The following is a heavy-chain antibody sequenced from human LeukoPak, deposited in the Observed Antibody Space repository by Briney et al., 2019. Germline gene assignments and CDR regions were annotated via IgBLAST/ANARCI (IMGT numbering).Heavy chain of an antibody. Sequence: GRSLRLSCAASGFTFSSYGMHWVRQAPGKGLEWVAVISYDGSNKYYADSVEGRFTISRDNSKNTLYLQMNSLRAEDTAVYYCAKDIAYSSSLAEDYWGQGTLVTVSS. J-gene: IGHJ4*02. V-gene: IGHV3-30*18. CDR3: AKDIAYSSSLAEDY. CDR1: GFTFSSYG. D-gene: IGHD6-6*01. CDR2: ISYDGSNK.